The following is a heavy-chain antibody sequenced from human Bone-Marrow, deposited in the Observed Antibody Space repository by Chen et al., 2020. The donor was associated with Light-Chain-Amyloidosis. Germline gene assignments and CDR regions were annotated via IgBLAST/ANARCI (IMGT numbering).Heavy chain of an antibody. CDR1: GFSLCRLY. CDR3: ARGSRAAGGLGSGYFDS. V-gene: IGHV3-53*01. D-gene: IGHD6-13*01. Sequence: DVQLVDSGGVLLRPGVSLSLSCAASGFSLCRLYMHWVRQAPGKAPEWVAVIYNDADGSTHYPDSVRGRFAISSDTSKNTIYLQMNSLRPEDTAMYYCARGSRAAGGLGSGYFDSWGQGIRVTVSS. J-gene: IGHJ4*02. CDR2: IYNDADGST.